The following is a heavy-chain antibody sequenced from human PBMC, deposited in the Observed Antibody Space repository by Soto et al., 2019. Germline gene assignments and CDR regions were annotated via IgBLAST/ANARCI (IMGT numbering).Heavy chain of an antibody. CDR3: AHMVGSPPSDNDYGDLFDY. Sequence: KESGPTLVKPTQTLTLTCTFSGFSLSTSGVGVGWIRQPPGKALEWLALIYWDDDKRYSPSLKSRLTITKDTSKNQVVLTMTNMDPVDTATYYCAHMVGSPPSDNDYGDLFDYWGQGTLVTVSS. CDR2: IYWDDDK. J-gene: IGHJ4*02. CDR1: GFSLSTSGVG. V-gene: IGHV2-5*02. D-gene: IGHD4-17*01.